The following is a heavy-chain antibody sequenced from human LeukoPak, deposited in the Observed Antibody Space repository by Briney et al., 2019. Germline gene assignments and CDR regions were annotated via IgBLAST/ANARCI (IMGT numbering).Heavy chain of an antibody. J-gene: IGHJ4*02. Sequence: ASVKVSCKASGHTFTGYYMHWVRQAPGQGLEWMGWINPDSRGTNYAQKFQGRVTMTRDTSISTAYMELSRLRSDDTAVYYCARDPAYCTSTSCYNYFECWGQGTLVTVSS. CDR3: ARDPAYCTSTSCYNYFEC. CDR2: INPDSRGT. V-gene: IGHV1-2*02. D-gene: IGHD2-2*02. CDR1: GHTFTGYY.